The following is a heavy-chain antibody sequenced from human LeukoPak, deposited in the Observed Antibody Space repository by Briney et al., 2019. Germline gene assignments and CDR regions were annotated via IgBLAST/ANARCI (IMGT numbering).Heavy chain of an antibody. CDR2: ISYDGSNK. CDR1: GFTFSSYG. J-gene: IGHJ3*02. V-gene: IGHV3-30*18. D-gene: IGHD2-2*01. Sequence: QPGGSLRLSCGASGFTFSSYGMHWVRQAPGKGLEWVATISYDGSNKFYADSVKGRFTISRDNSKNTLYLQMNSLRTEDTAVYYCTKVGGTSCYGFCAFDIWGQGTMVTVSS. CDR3: TKVGGTSCYGFCAFDI.